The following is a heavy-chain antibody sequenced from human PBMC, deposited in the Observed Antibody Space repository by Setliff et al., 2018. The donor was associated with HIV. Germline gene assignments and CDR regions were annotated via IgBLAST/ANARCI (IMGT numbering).Heavy chain of an antibody. CDR1: GFTVSSNY. Sequence: PGGSLRLSCAASGFTVSSNYVSWVRQAPGKGLEWVSIIYSGGSTYYADSVKGRFTISRDNSKNTLYLQMNSLRAEDAAVYYCARGWHDSSDWPFDYWGQGTPVTVSS. CDR3: ARGWHDSSDWPFDY. J-gene: IGHJ4*02. V-gene: IGHV3-53*01. D-gene: IGHD3-22*01. CDR2: IYSGGST.